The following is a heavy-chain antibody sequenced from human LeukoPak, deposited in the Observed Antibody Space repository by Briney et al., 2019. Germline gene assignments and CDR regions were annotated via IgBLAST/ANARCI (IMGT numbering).Heavy chain of an antibody. CDR2: ISWNSGSI. CDR3: AKDLGERLRNRYYGMDV. V-gene: IGHV3-9*01. Sequence: GGSLRLSCAASGFTFDDYAMHWVRQAPGKGLEWVSGISWNSGSIGYADSVKGRFTISRDNAKNSLYLQMNSLRAEDTALYYCAKDLGERLRNRYYGMDVWGQGTTVTVSS. D-gene: IGHD4-17*01. J-gene: IGHJ6*02. CDR1: GFTFDDYA.